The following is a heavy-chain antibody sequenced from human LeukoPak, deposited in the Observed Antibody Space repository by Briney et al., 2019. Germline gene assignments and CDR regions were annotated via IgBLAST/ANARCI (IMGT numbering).Heavy chain of an antibody. Sequence: GGSLRLSCTASGFSFGDYAMSWFRQAPGKGLEWVGFIRSKAYGWTTEYAASVKGRFTISRDDSKSIAYLQMNSLKTEDTAVYYCIRFGGSGGTILYYFDYGGKEPLVTVSS. CDR2: IRSKAYGWTT. CDR3: IRFGGSGGTILYYFDY. J-gene: IGHJ4*02. V-gene: IGHV3-49*03. CDR1: GFSFGDYA. D-gene: IGHD3-16*01.